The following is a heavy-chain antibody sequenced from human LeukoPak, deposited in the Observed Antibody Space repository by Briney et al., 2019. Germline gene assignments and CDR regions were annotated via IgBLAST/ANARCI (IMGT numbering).Heavy chain of an antibody. V-gene: IGHV3-30*02. J-gene: IGHJ4*02. CDR1: GFTFSSYG. CDR2: IRYDGSNK. Sequence: GGSLRLSRAASGFTFSSYGMHWVRQAPGKGLEWVAFIRYDGSNKYYADSVKGRFTISRDNSKNTLYLQMNSLRAEDTAVYYCAKGSDSYIAAPVFDYWGQGTLVTVSS. D-gene: IGHD6-13*01. CDR3: AKGSDSYIAAPVFDY.